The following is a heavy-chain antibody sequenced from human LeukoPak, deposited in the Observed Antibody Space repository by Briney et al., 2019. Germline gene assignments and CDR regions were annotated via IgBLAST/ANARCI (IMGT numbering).Heavy chain of an antibody. CDR2: INWNSDSI. CDR3: AINGGGDSGYGNFDY. J-gene: IGHJ4*02. V-gene: IGHV3-9*01. CDR1: GFTFDDYA. Sequence: GGSLRLSCAVSGFTFDDYAMHWVRQVPGKGLEWVSGINWNSDSIGYADSVKGRFTTSRDNAKNSLYLQMNSLRAEDTAYYYCAINGGGDSGYGNFDYWGQGTLVTVSS. D-gene: IGHD5-12*01.